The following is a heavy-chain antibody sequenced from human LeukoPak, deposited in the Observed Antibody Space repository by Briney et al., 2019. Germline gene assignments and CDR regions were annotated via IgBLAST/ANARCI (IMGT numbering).Heavy chain of an antibody. CDR3: ATSSGPHSDAFDI. CDR2: INPNSGGT. J-gene: IGHJ3*02. Sequence: GASVKVSCKASGYTFTGYYMHWVRQAPGQGLEWMGWINPNSGGTNYAQKFQGWVTMTRDTSISTAYMELSRLRSDDTAVYYCATSSGPHSDAFDIWGQGTMVTVSS. CDR1: GYTFTGYY. D-gene: IGHD3-22*01. V-gene: IGHV1-2*04.